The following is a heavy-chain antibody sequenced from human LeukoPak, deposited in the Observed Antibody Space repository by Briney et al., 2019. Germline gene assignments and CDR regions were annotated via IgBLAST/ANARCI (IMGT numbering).Heavy chain of an antibody. CDR2: INPSGGST. V-gene: IGHV1-46*01. Sequence: ASVKVSCKASGYTFTSYYMHWVRQAPAQGLEWMGIINPSGGSTSYAQKFQGRVTMTRDTSTSTVYMELSSLRSEDTAVYYCAREYGHTPLDYWGQGTLVTVSS. CDR3: AREYGHTPLDY. D-gene: IGHD4-17*01. J-gene: IGHJ4*02. CDR1: GYTFTSYY.